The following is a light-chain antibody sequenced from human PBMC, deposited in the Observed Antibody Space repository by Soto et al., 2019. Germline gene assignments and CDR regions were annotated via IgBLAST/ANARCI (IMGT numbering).Light chain of an antibody. CDR1: SSDVGGYNY. Sequence: QSALTQPPSASGSPGQSVTISCTGTSSDVGGYNYVSWYQQHPGKAPQLMIYEVSKRPSGVPDRFSGSKSGNTASLTVSGLQAEDEADYYCSSYAGSSIGVFGTGTKVTVL. J-gene: IGLJ1*01. CDR3: SSYAGSSIGV. CDR2: EVS. V-gene: IGLV2-8*01.